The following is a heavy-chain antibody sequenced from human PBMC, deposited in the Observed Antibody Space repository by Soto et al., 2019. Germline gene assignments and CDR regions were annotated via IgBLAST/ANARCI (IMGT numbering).Heavy chain of an antibody. V-gene: IGHV3-30*18. D-gene: IGHD3-16*01. J-gene: IGHJ6*02. CDR1: GFTFSTYG. CDR2: ISYDGSNK. Sequence: TGGSLRLSCAASGFTFSTYGMHWVRQAPGKGLEWVAVISYDGSNKYYTDSVKGRFTISRDNSKNTLFLQMSSLRPEDTAVYFCAKDFARKVTGYDYGMDVWGQGTTVTVSS. CDR3: AKDFARKVTGYDYGMDV.